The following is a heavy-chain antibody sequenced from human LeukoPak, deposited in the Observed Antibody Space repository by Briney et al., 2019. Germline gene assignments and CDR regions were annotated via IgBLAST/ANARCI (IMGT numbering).Heavy chain of an antibody. CDR1: GYTFTSYG. J-gene: IGHJ4*02. D-gene: IGHD3-22*01. CDR2: ISAYNGNT. V-gene: IGHV1-18*01. CDR3: ARVGYYDSSGDY. Sequence: ASVKVSCKASGYTFTSYGISWVRQAPGQGLEWMGWISAYNGNTNYAQKLQGRVTMTRDTSISTAYMGLSRLRSDDTAVYYCARVGYYDSSGDYWGQGTLVTVSS.